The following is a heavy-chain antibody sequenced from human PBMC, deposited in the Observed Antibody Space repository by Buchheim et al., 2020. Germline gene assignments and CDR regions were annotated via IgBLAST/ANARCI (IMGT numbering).Heavy chain of an antibody. Sequence: QVQLLQSGAEVKKPGASVKVSCKASGYTFTGYYMHWVRQAPGQGLEWMGWINPNSGGTHYAQKFQGRVTMTRDTSISTAYMELSRLRSDDTAVYYCARGPQSLWFGELLRPYYYGMDVWGQGTT. CDR2: INPNSGGT. CDR1: GYTFTGYY. D-gene: IGHD3-10*01. CDR3: ARGPQSLWFGELLRPYYYGMDV. J-gene: IGHJ6*02. V-gene: IGHV1-2*02.